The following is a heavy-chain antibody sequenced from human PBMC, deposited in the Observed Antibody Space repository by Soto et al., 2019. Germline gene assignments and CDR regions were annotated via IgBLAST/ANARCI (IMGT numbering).Heavy chain of an antibody. CDR1: GFTFTNAW. CDR3: TTSNYYESGTYPQAPFDY. J-gene: IGHJ4*02. V-gene: IGHV3-15*07. D-gene: IGHD3-10*01. CDR2: IQSKTDGATT. Sequence: EVHLLESGGGLVKPGGSLRLSCAASGFTFTNAWMTWIRQVPGKGLEWVGRIQSKTDGATTDHAAHGTGRFTISRDDSKNTLYLDMNSLKTEDTALYYCTTSNYYESGTYPQAPFDYWGPGTLVTVSS.